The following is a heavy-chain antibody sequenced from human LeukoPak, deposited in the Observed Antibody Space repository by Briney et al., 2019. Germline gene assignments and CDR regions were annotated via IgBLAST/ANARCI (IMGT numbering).Heavy chain of an antibody. V-gene: IGHV3-23*01. J-gene: IGHJ4*02. CDR1: GFTFSSYA. D-gene: IGHD3-9*01. Sequence: GGSLRLSCAASGFTFSSYAMNWVRQAPGKGLECVSAITGSGGRTYYADSVKGRFTISRDNSMNTLYLQMNGLRAEDPAIYYCARDPRYFDWVSPDWGQGTLVTVSS. CDR2: ITGSGGRT. CDR3: ARDPRYFDWVSPD.